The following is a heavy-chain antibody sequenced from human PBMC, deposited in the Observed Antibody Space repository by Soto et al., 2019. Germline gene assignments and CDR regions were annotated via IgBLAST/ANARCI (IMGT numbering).Heavy chain of an antibody. CDR1: GGSIGSYY. J-gene: IGHJ6*02. V-gene: IGHV4-59*01. CDR3: ARTESSSWSFFYYGMDV. D-gene: IGHD6-13*01. Sequence: QVQLQESGPGLVKPSETLALTCTVSGGSIGSYYWSWIRQPPGRGLEWIGCVYYSDGTNYNPSLKSRVTRSMDKSNNQFSLRLSSVTAADTAVYYCARTESSSWSFFYYGMDVWGQGTTVTVSS. CDR2: VYYSDGT.